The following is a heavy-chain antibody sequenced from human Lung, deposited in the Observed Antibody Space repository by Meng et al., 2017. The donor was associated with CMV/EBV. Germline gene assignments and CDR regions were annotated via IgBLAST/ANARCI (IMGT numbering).Heavy chain of an antibody. CDR1: GGSIGSCGYY. CDR2: IYYTGST. Sequence: QVPPQVSCPGLVQPSQTLSLTCPVSGGSIGSCGYYWSWIRQHPGKGLEWIWYIYYTGSTFYNPSLKRRVTISVDTSKNQFSLKLLPATAADTAVYYCAREAGRDGYATPKFDYWGQGTLVTVSS. CDR3: AREAGRDGYATPKFDY. V-gene: IGHV4-31*03. D-gene: IGHD5-24*01. J-gene: IGHJ4*02.